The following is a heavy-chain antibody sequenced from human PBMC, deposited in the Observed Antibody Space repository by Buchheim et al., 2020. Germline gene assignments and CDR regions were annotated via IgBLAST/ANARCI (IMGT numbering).Heavy chain of an antibody. D-gene: IGHD3-22*01. J-gene: IGHJ2*01. CDR3: ARGYYDNSGYSSSWFFDL. CDR2: ISYSGST. V-gene: IGHV4-39*07. CDR1: GGSISSSNYY. Sequence: QLQLQEPGLGLVRPSETLSLTCTVSGGSISSSNYYWGWIRQPPGKGLEWIGSISYSGSTYYYPTLKSLVTISVDTSKHEFSLQLRSVTAADTAVFYCARGYYDNSGYSSSWFFDLWGRGTL.